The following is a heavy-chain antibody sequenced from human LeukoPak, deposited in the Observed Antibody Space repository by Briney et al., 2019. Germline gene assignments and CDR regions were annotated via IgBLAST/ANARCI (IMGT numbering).Heavy chain of an antibody. CDR2: ITGSGRTT. CDR3: AKGLLITILGSLDY. D-gene: IGHD3-3*01. J-gene: IGHJ4*02. CDR1: GLTFNNYA. V-gene: IGHV3-23*01. Sequence: PGGSLRLSCAASGLTFNNYAMSWVRQAPGEGLEWVSGITGSGRTTYYADSVKGRFTISRDNSKNSLYLQINSLRAEDTAVYYCAKGLLITILGSLDYWGQGTLVTVSS.